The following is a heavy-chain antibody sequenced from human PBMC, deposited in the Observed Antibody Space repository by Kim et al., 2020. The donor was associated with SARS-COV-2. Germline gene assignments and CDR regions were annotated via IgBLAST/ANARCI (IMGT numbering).Heavy chain of an antibody. V-gene: IGHV4-39*01. CDR1: GDSINSRLCY. J-gene: IGHJ4*02. CDR2: IYFTGTT. Sequence: SETLSLTCTVSGDSINSRLCYWGWIRQSPEKGLEWIGNIYFTGTTFYNPSLESRLTISLDTSKNQFSLKLTSVSAAETGVYYCTRQEYDSGSLGDWGQGALVIVSS. D-gene: IGHD3-10*01. CDR3: TRQEYDSGSLGD.